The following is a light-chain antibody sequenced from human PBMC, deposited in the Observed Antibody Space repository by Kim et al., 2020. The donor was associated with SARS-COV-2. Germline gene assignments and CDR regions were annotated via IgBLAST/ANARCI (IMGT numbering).Light chain of an antibody. J-gene: IGKJ2*01. V-gene: IGKV3-15*01. CDR3: QKYSRRPPEYT. Sequence: EIALTQSPATLSVSPGERATLSCRASQSVNTNLAWYQQRPGQAPRLLIYGIPTRATGIPDRFSGSGSATDFTLTISSLQSEDSAVYYCQKYSRRPPEYTLVQGTKLEL. CDR2: GIP. CDR1: QSVNTN.